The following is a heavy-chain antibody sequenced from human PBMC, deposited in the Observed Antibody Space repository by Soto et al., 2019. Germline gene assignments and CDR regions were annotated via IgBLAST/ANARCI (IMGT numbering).Heavy chain of an antibody. CDR2: ISSSGGST. CDR3: AKTARGFYGSGSYVDY. CDR1: GFIFSGYA. V-gene: IGHV3-23*01. J-gene: IGHJ4*02. D-gene: IGHD3-10*01. Sequence: EVQLLESGGGLAQPGGSLRLSCAASGFIFSGYAMTWVRQAPGMGLEWVSTISSSGGSTYYADSVKGRFTISRDNPKSTLYLQMNSLRAEDTAAYYCAKTARGFYGSGSYVDYWGQGTLVTVSS.